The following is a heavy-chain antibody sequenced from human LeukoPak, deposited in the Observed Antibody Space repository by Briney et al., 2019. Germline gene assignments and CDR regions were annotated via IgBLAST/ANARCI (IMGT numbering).Heavy chain of an antibody. D-gene: IGHD2-2*02. CDR2: IYYSGST. J-gene: IGHJ4*02. Sequence: SETLSLTCTVSGGSISSYYWSWIRQPPGKGLEWIGYIYYSGSTNYNPSLKSRVTISVDTSKNQYSLKLSSVTAADTAMYYCARGSSGYCSSTSCYSDYFDYWGQGTLVTVSS. CDR1: GGSISSYY. V-gene: IGHV4-59*01. CDR3: ARGSSGYCSSTSCYSDYFDY.